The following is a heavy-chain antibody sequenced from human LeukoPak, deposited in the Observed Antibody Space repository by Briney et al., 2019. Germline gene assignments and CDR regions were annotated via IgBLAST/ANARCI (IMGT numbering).Heavy chain of an antibody. Sequence: GGSLRLSCAASEFTFRIYSMQWVRQSPGKGLVWVSGISGSGDSTFYADSVKGRFTISRDNSKNTLYLQMNSLRVEDTAVYYCAKYLSVKGPPYALEVWGQGTTVTVSS. CDR3: AKYLSVKGPPYALEV. CDR1: EFTFRIYS. J-gene: IGHJ6*02. CDR2: ISGSGDST. V-gene: IGHV3-23*01.